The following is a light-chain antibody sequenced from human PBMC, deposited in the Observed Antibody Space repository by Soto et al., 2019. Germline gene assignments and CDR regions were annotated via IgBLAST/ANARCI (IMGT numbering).Light chain of an antibody. V-gene: IGKV3-20*01. CDR2: GAS. CDR3: QPYGSSPLT. Sequence: EIVLTQSPSTLSLSPGERATLSCRASQSVSSSFLALYQQKPGQAPRLLIYGASSRATGIPDRFSGSGSGTDFTLTISRLVPEDVAVYYCQPYGSSPLTFGGGTKVEIK. J-gene: IGKJ4*01. CDR1: QSVSSSF.